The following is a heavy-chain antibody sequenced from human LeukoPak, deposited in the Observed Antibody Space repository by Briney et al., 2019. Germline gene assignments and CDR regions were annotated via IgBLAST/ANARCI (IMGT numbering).Heavy chain of an antibody. V-gene: IGHV3-48*03. CDR2: ISSSGSTI. J-gene: IGHJ3*02. CDR3: AKENSIVVVVSGAFDI. Sequence: GGSLRLSCAASGFTFSSYEMNWVRQAPGKGLEWVSYISSSGSTIYYADSVKGRFTISRDNAKNSLYLQMNSLRAEDTAVYYCAKENSIVVVVSGAFDIWGQGTMVTVSS. CDR1: GFTFSSYE. D-gene: IGHD2-15*01.